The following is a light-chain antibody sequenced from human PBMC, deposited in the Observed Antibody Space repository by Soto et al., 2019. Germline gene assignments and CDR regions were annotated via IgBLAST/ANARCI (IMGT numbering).Light chain of an antibody. Sequence: QPELTQSPSSSASLGASVKLTCTLSSGHSMYAIAWHQQHPEKGTRYLMKLNRDGSHSKGDGIPDRFSGSSSGAERYLTISSLQSEDEADYYCQALGTDTYVIFGGGTKLNVL. CDR2: LNRDGSH. CDR3: QALGTDTYVI. V-gene: IGLV4-69*01. J-gene: IGLJ2*01. CDR1: SGHSMYA.